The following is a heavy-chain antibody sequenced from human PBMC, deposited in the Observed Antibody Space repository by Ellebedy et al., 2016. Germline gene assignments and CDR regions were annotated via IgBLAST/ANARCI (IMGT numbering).Heavy chain of an antibody. Sequence: GSLRLXXAVYGGSFSGYYWSWIRQPPGKGLEWIGEINHSGSTNYNPSLKSRVTISVDTSKNQFSLKLSSVTAADTAVYYCARGRPKLLWFGELRFDIWGQGTMVTVSS. J-gene: IGHJ3*02. V-gene: IGHV4-34*01. CDR1: GGSFSGYY. CDR3: ARGRPKLLWFGELRFDI. D-gene: IGHD3-10*01. CDR2: INHSGST.